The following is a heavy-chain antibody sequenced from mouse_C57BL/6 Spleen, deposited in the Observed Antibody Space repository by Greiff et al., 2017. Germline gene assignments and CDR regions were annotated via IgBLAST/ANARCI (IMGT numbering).Heavy chain of an antibody. V-gene: IGHV1-80*01. D-gene: IGHD3-3*01. CDR1: GYAFSSYW. J-gene: IGHJ2*01. CDR2: IYPGDGDT. Sequence: QLQESGAELVKPGASVKISCKASGYAFSSYWMNWVQQRPGKGLEWIGQIYPGDGDTNYNGKFKGKATLTADKSSSTAYMQLSSLTSEDSAVYFCARGGDEDFDYWGQGTTLTVSS. CDR3: ARGGDEDFDY.